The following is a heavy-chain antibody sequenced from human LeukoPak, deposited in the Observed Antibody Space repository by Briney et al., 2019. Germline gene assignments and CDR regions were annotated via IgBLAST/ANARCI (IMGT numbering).Heavy chain of an antibody. CDR3: ARLGYCSGGSCRLIDY. CDR2: INWNGGST. J-gene: IGHJ4*02. D-gene: IGHD2-15*01. CDR1: GFTFDDYG. V-gene: IGHV3-20*04. Sequence: GGSLRLSCAASGFTFDDYGMSWVRQAPGKGLEWVSGINWNGGSTGYADSVKGRFTISRDNAKNSLYLQMNSLRAEDTALYYCARLGYCSGGSCRLIDYWGQGTLVTVSS.